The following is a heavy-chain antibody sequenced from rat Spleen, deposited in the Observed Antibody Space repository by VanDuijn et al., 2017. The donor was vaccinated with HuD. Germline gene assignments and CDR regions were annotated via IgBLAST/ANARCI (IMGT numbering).Heavy chain of an antibody. CDR3: TTYSDYATSPFAY. V-gene: IGHV5-20*01. CDR1: ELHFSNPS. CDR2: ISYDVGST. J-gene: IGHJ3*01. Sequence: EVQLVESGGGLLQPFISMKLYCAASELHFSNPSMAVARQAPTKGLARVAYISYDVGSTYYRDPVKGRFTISRDNAKSTLYLQMDSLRSEDTATYFCTTYSDYATSPFAYWGRGALVTVSS. D-gene: IGHD1-6*01.